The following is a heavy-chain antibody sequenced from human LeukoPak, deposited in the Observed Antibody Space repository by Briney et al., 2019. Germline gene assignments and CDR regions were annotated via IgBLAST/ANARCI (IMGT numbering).Heavy chain of an antibody. V-gene: IGHV3-23*01. Sequence: GGSLRLSCAASGFTFNRNAISWVRQPPGKGLEWVSTIGGSGDKTFYADSVKGRFTISRDNSKNMLHLQMSSLTGEDTALYYCVRRGDASSGWGDHDYWGQGAPVTVSS. CDR2: IGGSGDKT. J-gene: IGHJ4*02. CDR1: GFTFNRNA. D-gene: IGHD6-19*01. CDR3: VRRGDASSGWGDHDY.